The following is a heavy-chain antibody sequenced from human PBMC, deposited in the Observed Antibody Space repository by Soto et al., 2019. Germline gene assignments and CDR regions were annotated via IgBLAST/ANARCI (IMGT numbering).Heavy chain of an antibody. CDR2: ISTSGDST. J-gene: IGHJ4*02. CDR3: AKGAGGVATWVYFDC. V-gene: IGHV3-23*01. Sequence: EVQLLESGGGLVQPGGSLRLSCAASGITFSSYAMSWVRHAPGKGLEWVSAISTSGDSTYYADSVKGRFTISRDNSKNTLYLQMNSLRAEDTAVYYCAKGAGGVATWVYFDCWGQGTLLTVSS. D-gene: IGHD5-12*01. CDR1: GITFSSYA.